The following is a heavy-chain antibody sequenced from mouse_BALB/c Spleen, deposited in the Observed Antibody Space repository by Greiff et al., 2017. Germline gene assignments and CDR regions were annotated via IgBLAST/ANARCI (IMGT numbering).Heavy chain of an antibody. D-gene: IGHD2-1*01. CDR2: ISYSGST. Sequence: EVQLVESGPSLVKPSQSLSLTCSVTGDSITSGYWNWIRKFPGNKLEYMGSISYSGSTYYNPSLKSRISITRDTSKNQYYLQLNSVTTEDTATYYCARYDGNAMDYWGQGTSVTVSS. J-gene: IGHJ4*01. CDR3: ARYDGNAMDY. CDR1: GDSITSGY. V-gene: IGHV3-8*02.